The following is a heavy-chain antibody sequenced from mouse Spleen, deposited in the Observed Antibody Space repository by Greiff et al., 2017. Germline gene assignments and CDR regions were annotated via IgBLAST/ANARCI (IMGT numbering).Heavy chain of an antibody. V-gene: IGHV1-20*01. J-gene: IGHJ2*01. D-gene: IGHD1-2*01. CDR3: ARSDYGYYFDY. Sequence: EVKLQQSGPELVKPGDSVKISCKASGYSFTGYFMNWVMQSHGKSLEWIGRINPYNGDTFYNQKFKGKATLTVDKSSSTAHMELRSLTSEDSAVYYCARSDYGYYFDYWGQGTTLTVSS. CDR2: INPYNGDT. CDR1: GYSFTGYF.